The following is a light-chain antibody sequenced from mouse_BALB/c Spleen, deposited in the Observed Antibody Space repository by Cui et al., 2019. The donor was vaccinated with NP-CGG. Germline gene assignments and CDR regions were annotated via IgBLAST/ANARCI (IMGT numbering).Light chain of an antibody. CDR2: GTN. J-gene: IGLJ1*01. Sequence: AVVTLESALPTSPGETVTLTCRSSTGTVTTTNYANWVQEKPDHLFTGLIGGTNNRVPGVPARFSGSLIGDKAALTITGAQTEDEAIYFCALWYSNHWVFGGGTKLTVL. V-gene: IGLV1*01. CDR1: TGTVTTTNY. CDR3: ALWYSNHWV.